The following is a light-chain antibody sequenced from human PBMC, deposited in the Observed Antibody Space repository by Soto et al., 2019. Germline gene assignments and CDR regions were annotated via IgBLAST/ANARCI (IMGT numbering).Light chain of an antibody. CDR1: QSISSS. Sequence: EIVMTQSPATLSVSPGEGATLSCRASQSISSSLAWYQQKFGQAPRLLIYGASTRATGIPARFSGSGSGTEFALTISSLQSEDFAVYYCQQYNNWPLTFGGGTKVDIK. CDR2: GAS. J-gene: IGKJ4*01. CDR3: QQYNNWPLT. V-gene: IGKV3-15*01.